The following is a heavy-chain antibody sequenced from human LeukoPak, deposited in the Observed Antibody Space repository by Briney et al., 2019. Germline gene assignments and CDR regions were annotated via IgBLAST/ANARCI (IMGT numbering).Heavy chain of an antibody. V-gene: IGHV3-33*08. CDR1: GFTFSSYG. D-gene: IGHD3-22*01. CDR2: IWYGGSNK. CDR3: ARGSTYYYDSSGYYEDYFDY. J-gene: IGHJ4*02. Sequence: PGKSLRLSCAASGFTFSSYGMHWVRQAPGKGLEWVAVIWYGGSNKYYADSVKGRFTISRDNSKNTLYLQMNSLRAEDTAVYYCARGSTYYYDSSGYYEDYFDYWGQGTLVTVSS.